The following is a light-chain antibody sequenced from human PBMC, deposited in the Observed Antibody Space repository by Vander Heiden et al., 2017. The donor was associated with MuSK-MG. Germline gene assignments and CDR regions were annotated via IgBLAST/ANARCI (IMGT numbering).Light chain of an antibody. CDR3: QQYYSTSLFT. CDR2: CES. CDR1: QSVLYSYNNKNY. V-gene: IGKV4-1*01. J-gene: IGKJ3*01. Sequence: DIVMPQSPDSLASSLGESATINSKSSQSVLYSYNNKNYLAWYQQKTGQHPKLLIYCESTRESAVPDRFSGSGSGTDFTLTISSLQAEDVAVYYCQQYYSTSLFTFGPGTKVDIK.